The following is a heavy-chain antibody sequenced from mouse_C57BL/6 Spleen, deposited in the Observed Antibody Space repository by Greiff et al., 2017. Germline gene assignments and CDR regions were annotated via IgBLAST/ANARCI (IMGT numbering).Heavy chain of an antibody. V-gene: IGHV2-6*03. CDR3: ARSLFYGSSLYAMDY. Sequence: VQGVESGPGLVAPSQSLSITCTVSGFSLTSYGVHWVRQPPGKGLEWLVVIWSDGSTTYNSALKSRLSISKDNSKSQVFLKMNSLQTDDTAMYYCARSLFYGSSLYAMDYWGQGTSVTVSS. CDR2: IWSDGST. D-gene: IGHD1-1*01. CDR1: GFSLTSYG. J-gene: IGHJ4*01.